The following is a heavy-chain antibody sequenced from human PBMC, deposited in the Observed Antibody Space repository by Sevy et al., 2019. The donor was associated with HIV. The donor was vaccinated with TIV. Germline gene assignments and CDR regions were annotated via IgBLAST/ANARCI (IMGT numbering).Heavy chain of an antibody. D-gene: IGHD2-15*01. CDR3: ARGGIVVVVTAIGMDV. CDR1: GFTFSNFW. Sequence: GGSLRLSCAASGFTFSNFWMTWVRRAPGKGLEWVANIKQDGSEKYYVDSVKGRFTISRDNAKNSQYLQMNSLRAEDTAVYYCARGGIVVVVTAIGMDVWGQGTTVTVSS. CDR2: IKQDGSEK. J-gene: IGHJ6*02. V-gene: IGHV3-7*01.